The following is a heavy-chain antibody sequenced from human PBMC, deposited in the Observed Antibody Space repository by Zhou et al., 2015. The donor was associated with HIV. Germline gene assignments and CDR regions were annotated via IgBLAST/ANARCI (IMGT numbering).Heavy chain of an antibody. CDR3: ASSSGNYDYAFDI. V-gene: IGHV1-69*06. J-gene: IGHJ3*02. Sequence: LVQSETEVRKPGSSVKVPCRATGGTFSGSDISWVRQAPGQGLEWMGSITPMFETETYAEKFRARLTITVDKSTSAAFMELSSLRSEDAAVYYCASSSGNYDYAFDIWGQGTKVIVSS. CDR1: GGTFSGSD. CDR2: ITPMFETE. D-gene: IGHD3-22*01.